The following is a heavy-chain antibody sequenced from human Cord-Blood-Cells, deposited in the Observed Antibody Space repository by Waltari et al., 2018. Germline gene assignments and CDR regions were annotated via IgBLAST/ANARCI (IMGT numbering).Heavy chain of an antibody. J-gene: IGHJ6*03. CDR2: IYYSGST. CDR3: ARAYCGGDCYSYYYYYMDV. D-gene: IGHD2-21*02. CDR1: GGSISSYY. V-gene: IGHV4-59*01. Sequence: QVQLQESGPGLVKPSETLSLTCTVSGGSISSYYWSWIRQPPGKGLEWIGYIYYSGSTIYNPSLKSRVTISVDTSKNQFSLKLSSVTAADTAVYYCARAYCGGDCYSYYYYYMDVWGKGTTVTVSS.